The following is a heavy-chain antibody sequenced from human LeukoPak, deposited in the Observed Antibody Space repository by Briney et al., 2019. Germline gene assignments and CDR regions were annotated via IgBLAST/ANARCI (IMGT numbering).Heavy chain of an antibody. CDR2: IYPSDSST. CDR1: GYSFTSYW. D-gene: IGHD1-14*01. V-gene: IGHV5-51*01. J-gene: IGHJ4*02. CDR3: GRAGFDY. Sequence: GESLQISCQTSGYSFTSYWIGWVRQMPGKGLEWMGIIYPSDSSTIYSPSFQGQVTISADKSITTAYLQWSSLRASDSAIYYCGRAGFDYWAQGTLVTVSS.